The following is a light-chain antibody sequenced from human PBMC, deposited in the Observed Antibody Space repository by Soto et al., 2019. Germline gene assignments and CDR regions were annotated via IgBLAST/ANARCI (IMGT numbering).Light chain of an antibody. CDR1: QRISTY. J-gene: IGKJ4*01. CDR2: AAS. V-gene: IGKV1-39*01. CDR3: QQSYSLPLS. Sequence: DIQMIQSPSSLSASVGDRVTITCRASQRISTYLNWYQQKPGKAPKLLIYAASSLQSGVPSRFSGSGSGTDATLTISSLQPEESETYYCQQSYSLPLSFGGGTKVEIK.